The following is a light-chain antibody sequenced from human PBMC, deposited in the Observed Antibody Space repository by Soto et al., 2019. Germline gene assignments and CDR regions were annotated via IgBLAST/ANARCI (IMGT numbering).Light chain of an antibody. CDR3: GLYMGSGISV. CDR2: STN. J-gene: IGLJ3*02. Sequence: QAVVTQEPSFSVSPGETVTLTCGLSSGSVSTDYYPSWYQQTPGQAPRTLIYSTNTRSPGVPDRFSGSILGNKAALTITGAQADDDSYYFCGLYMGSGISVFGGGTQLTVL. CDR1: SGSVSTDYY. V-gene: IGLV8-61*01.